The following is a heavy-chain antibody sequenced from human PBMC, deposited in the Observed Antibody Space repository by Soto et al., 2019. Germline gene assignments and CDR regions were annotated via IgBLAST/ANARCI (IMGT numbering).Heavy chain of an antibody. D-gene: IGHD3-3*01. Sequence: QLHLVQSGAVVKKPGASVTVSCSASGYPVTAYYMHWVRQAPGRGLEWMGGINPATGAAKYTQTFQGRVTRTRDTSTSTVFKELSGLTSVDTAVFYCARGGGVGVAGSAAFDMWGQGTLVTVSS. CDR3: ARGGGVGVAGSAAFDM. CDR1: GYPVTAYY. CDR2: INPATGAA. J-gene: IGHJ3*02. V-gene: IGHV1-2*02.